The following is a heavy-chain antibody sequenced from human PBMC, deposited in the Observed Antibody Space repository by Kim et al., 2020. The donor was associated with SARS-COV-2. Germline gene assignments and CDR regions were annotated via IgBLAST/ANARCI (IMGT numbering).Heavy chain of an antibody. Sequence: ASVKVSCKASGYTFTSYDINWVRQATGQGLEWMGWMNPNSGTTGYAQKFQGRVTMTRNTSISTAYMELSSLRSEDTAVYYCARALERITIFGVVIENPNWFDPWGQGTLVTVSS. CDR3: ARALERITIFGVVIENPNWFDP. J-gene: IGHJ5*02. CDR2: MNPNSGTT. CDR1: GYTFTSYD. D-gene: IGHD3-3*01. V-gene: IGHV1-8*01.